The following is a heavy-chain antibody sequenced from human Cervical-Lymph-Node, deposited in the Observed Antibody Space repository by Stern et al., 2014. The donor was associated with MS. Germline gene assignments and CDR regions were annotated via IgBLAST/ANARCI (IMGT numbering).Heavy chain of an antibody. CDR2: INPGTGST. CDR3: ARQNMIRGVTELDF. D-gene: IGHD3-10*01. J-gene: IGHJ4*02. CDR1: GYTFSIYY. V-gene: IGHV1-46*01. Sequence: LQLVESGTEVRKSGASVRVSCKASGYTFSIYYMHWVRQAPGQRLEWLGIINPGTGSTTYAPTFQDQVTMTNCTSTSTVYLKMSSLICEDTAVYYCARQNMIRGVTELDFWGQGTLVTVSS.